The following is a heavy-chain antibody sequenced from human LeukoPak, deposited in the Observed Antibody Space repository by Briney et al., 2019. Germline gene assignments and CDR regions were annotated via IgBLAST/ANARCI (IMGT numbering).Heavy chain of an antibody. CDR3: ARPPGDFGDYLSDPVFFDY. Sequence: GESLKISCQGSGYIFTDFWIGWVRQMPGKGLEWMAIIYCDGSKTIYSPSFQTHVTISVDKSTNTAYLQWTSLKASDTAMYYCARPPGDFGDYLSDPVFFDYWGQGTLVTVSS. V-gene: IGHV5-51*01. CDR1: GYIFTDFW. CDR2: IYCDGSKT. D-gene: IGHD4-17*01. J-gene: IGHJ4*02.